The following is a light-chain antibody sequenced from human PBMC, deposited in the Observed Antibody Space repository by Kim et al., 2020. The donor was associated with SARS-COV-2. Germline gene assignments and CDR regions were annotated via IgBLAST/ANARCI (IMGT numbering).Light chain of an antibody. CDR2: KVS. CDR3: MQGTHWPFT. CDR1: QSLVYRDGNIY. J-gene: IGKJ3*01. V-gene: IGKV2-30*01. Sequence: PSSSDCRTSQSLVYRDGNIYLNWFHQRPGQSPRRLIYKVSNRDSGVPDRFSGSGSGTDFTLQISRVEAEDVGVYYCMQGTHWPFTFGPGTKVDIK.